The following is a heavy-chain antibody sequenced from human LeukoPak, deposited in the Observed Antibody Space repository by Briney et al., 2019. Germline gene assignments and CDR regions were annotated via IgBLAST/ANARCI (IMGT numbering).Heavy chain of an antibody. Sequence: SETLSLTCTVSGGSISSSSYYWGWIRQPPGKGLEWIGSIYYSGSTYYNPSLKSRVTISVDTSKNQFSLKLSSVAAADTAVYYCARQDTAMVPIDYWGQGTLVTVSS. CDR1: GGSISSSSYY. D-gene: IGHD5-18*01. CDR2: IYYSGST. CDR3: ARQDTAMVPIDY. J-gene: IGHJ4*02. V-gene: IGHV4-39*01.